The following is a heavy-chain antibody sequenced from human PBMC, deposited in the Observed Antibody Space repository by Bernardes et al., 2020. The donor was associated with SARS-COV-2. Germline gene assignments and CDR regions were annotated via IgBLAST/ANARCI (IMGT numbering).Heavy chain of an antibody. Sequence: TLYPTFAVSGGAISVSTWWSWVRRPPGKGLEWIGELYHSGSTNYNPSLKSRVTISVDKSKNQFSLKLSSVTAADTAVYYCARTGQMVGATRNWYFDLWGRGTLVTVSS. J-gene: IGHJ2*01. CDR2: LYHSGST. D-gene: IGHD1-26*01. V-gene: IGHV4-4*02. CDR3: ARTGQMVGATRNWYFDL. CDR1: GGAISVSTW.